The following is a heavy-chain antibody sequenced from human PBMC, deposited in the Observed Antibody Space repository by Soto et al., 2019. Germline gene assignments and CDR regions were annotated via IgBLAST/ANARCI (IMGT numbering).Heavy chain of an antibody. Sequence: EVQLLESGGGLVQPGGSLRLSCAASGFTFSSFALNWVRQAPGKGLEWVSIISGSADSTFYADSVKGRFTISRDNSKNMLYLQINSLRAEDTAVYYCAKTRGAMIYAISVYGMDVWGQGNTVTVSS. CDR1: GFTFSSFA. D-gene: IGHD2-8*01. CDR3: AKTRGAMIYAISVYGMDV. J-gene: IGHJ6*02. CDR2: ISGSADST. V-gene: IGHV3-23*01.